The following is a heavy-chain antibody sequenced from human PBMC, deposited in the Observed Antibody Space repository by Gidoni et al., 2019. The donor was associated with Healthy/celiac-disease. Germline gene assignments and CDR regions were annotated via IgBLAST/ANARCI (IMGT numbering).Heavy chain of an antibody. J-gene: IGHJ5*02. CDR2: IYYSGST. CDR1: GGSISSSSYY. D-gene: IGHD3-16*01. V-gene: IGHV4-39*01. Sequence: QLQLQESGPGLVKPSETLSLTCTVSGGSISSSSYYWGWIRQPPGKGLEWIGSIYYSGSTYYNPSLKSRVTISVDTSKNQFSLKLSSVTAADTAVYYCARHTGENWFDPWGQGTLVTVSS. CDR3: ARHTGENWFDP.